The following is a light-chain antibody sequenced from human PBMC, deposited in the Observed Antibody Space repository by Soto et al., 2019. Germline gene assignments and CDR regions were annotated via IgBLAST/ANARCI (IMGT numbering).Light chain of an antibody. Sequence: DIVMTQSPDSLPVSLGERATINCKSSQSVLYTSNNKNYLAWYQQKPGQSPKLLIYWASTRESGVPDRFSGSGSGTDFSLSIISLQAEDVAVYYCQQYYSNPRTFGQGTKVDIK. V-gene: IGKV4-1*01. CDR1: QSVLYTSNNKNY. J-gene: IGKJ1*01. CDR2: WAS. CDR3: QQYYSNPRT.